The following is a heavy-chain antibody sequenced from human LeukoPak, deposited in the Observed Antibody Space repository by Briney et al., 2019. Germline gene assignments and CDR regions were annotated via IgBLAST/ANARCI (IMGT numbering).Heavy chain of an antibody. V-gene: IGHV1-2*02. Sequence: ASVKVSCKASGYTFTGYYMHWVRQAPGQGLEWMGWINPNSGGTNYAQKFQGRVTMTRDTSISTPYMELSRLRSDDTAVYYCASEVVVAATPWAPFDPWGQGTLVTVSS. J-gene: IGHJ5*02. D-gene: IGHD2-15*01. CDR3: ASEVVVAATPWAPFDP. CDR1: GYTFTGYY. CDR2: INPNSGGT.